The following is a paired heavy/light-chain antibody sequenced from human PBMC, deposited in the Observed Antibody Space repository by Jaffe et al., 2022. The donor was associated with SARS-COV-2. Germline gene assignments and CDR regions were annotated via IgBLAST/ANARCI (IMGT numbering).Heavy chain of an antibody. V-gene: IGHV3-30-3*01. J-gene: IGHJ4*02. Sequence: QVQLVESGGGVVQPGRSLRLSCAASGFTFSSYAMHWVRQAPGKGLEWVAVISYDGSNKYYADSVKGRFTISRDNSKNTLYLQMNSLRAEDTAVYYCARDGEPESIGSKVVVVAATLDYWGQGTLVTVSS. CDR3: ARDGEPESIGSKVVVVAATLDY. D-gene: IGHD2-15*01. CDR1: GFTFSSYA. CDR2: ISYDGSNK.
Light chain of an antibody. V-gene: IGKV1-39*01. CDR2: AAS. Sequence: DIQMTQSPSSLSASVGDRVTITCRASQSISSYLNWYQQKPGKAPKLLIYAASSLQSGVPSRFSGSGSGTDFTLTISSLQPEDFATYYCQQSYSLPLTFGGGTKVEIK. CDR1: QSISSY. CDR3: QQSYSLPLT. J-gene: IGKJ4*01.